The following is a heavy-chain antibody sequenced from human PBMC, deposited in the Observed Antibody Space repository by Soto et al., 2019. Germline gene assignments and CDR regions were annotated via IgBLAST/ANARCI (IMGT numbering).Heavy chain of an antibody. V-gene: IGHV3-30*18. D-gene: IGHD3-10*01. J-gene: IGHJ4*02. CDR2: IIYDGSTK. Sequence: QVQLVESGGGVVQPGRSLSLSCAASGVTVSSYGMHWVRQAPGKGLEWVAVIIYDGSTKYYADSVKGRFTISRDNSKCTMYLQMNSLRAEDTAVYYCAKDRMGAGVRGSFDYWGQGPLVTVSS. CDR1: GVTVSSYG. CDR3: AKDRMGAGVRGSFDY.